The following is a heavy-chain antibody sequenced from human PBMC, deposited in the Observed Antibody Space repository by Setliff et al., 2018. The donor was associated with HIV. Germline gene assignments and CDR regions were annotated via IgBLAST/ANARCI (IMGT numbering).Heavy chain of an antibody. V-gene: IGHV3-49*04. CDR3: TRDIGEAYYNFWDAYEYFDY. D-gene: IGHD3-3*01. J-gene: IGHJ4*02. Sequence: GGSLRLSCIASGFNFGDYGMTWVRQAPGKGLEWVGFIRSQAYGGTPEYAASVKGRFTISRDDSKSNAYLQMNSLKTEDTAVYYCTRDIGEAYYNFWDAYEYFDYWGQGTQVTVPQ. CDR2: IRSQAYGGTP. CDR1: GFNFGDYG.